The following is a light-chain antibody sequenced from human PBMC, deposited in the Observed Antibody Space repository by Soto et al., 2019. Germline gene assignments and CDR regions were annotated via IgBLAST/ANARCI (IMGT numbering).Light chain of an antibody. J-gene: IGKJ3*01. V-gene: IGKV3-20*01. CDR2: GAS. CDR3: QQYGSSPPSFT. Sequence: EIVLTQSPGTLSLSPGERATLSCRASQSVSSSYLAWYQQKPGQAPRLLIYGASSRATGIPDRFSGSESGTDFTLTISRLEPEDFAVYYCQQYGSSPPSFTFGPGTKVDIK. CDR1: QSVSSSY.